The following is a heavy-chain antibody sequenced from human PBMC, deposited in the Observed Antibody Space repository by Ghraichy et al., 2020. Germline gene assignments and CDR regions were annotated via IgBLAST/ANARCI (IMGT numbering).Heavy chain of an antibody. V-gene: IGHV3-21*01. CDR1: GFTFSSYS. D-gene: IGHD6-13*01. CDR3: ARDRIPAAGGDFDY. Sequence: GGSLRLSCGASGFTFSSYSMNWVRQAPGKGLEWVSSISSSSSYIYYVDSVKGRFTISRDNAKNSLYLQMNSLRAEDTAVYYCARDRIPAAGGDFDYWGQGTLVTVSS. CDR2: ISSSSSYI. J-gene: IGHJ4*02.